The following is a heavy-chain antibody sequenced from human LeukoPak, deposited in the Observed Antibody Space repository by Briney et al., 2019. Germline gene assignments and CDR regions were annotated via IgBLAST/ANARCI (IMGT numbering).Heavy chain of an antibody. J-gene: IGHJ4*02. D-gene: IGHD2-21*02. V-gene: IGHV4-39*01. CDR1: GGSISSSSYY. CDR3: ARLGIGLLDY. Sequence: SETLSPTCTVSGGSISSSSYYWGWIRQPPGKGLEWIGSIYYSGSTHYNPSLKSRVTISVDTSKNQFSLKPSSVTAADTAVYYCARLGIGLLDYWGQGTLVTVSS. CDR2: IYYSGST.